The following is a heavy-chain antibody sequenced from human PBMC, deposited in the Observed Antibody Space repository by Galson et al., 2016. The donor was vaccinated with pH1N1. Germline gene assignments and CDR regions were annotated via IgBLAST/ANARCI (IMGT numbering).Heavy chain of an antibody. CDR2: IYYSGST. V-gene: IGHV4-59*01. J-gene: IGHJ6*02. Sequence: SETLSLTCTVSGGSITSYSWSWIRQSPGKGLEWIGSIYYSGSTNYNPSLKSRVTTSVDTSKTQFSLKLSSLTTADTATCYCARSGPKLRLTGYKYYAIDVWGPGTTVTVSS. D-gene: IGHD3-3*01. CDR1: GGSITSYS. CDR3: ARSGPKLRLTGYKYYAIDV.